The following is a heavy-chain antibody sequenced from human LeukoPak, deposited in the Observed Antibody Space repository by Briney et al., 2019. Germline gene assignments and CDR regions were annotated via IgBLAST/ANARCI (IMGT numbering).Heavy chain of an antibody. V-gene: IGHV1-18*01. CDR2: ISAYNGNT. CDR3: ARAPRSYYDFWTDAFDI. CDR1: GYTFTSYG. D-gene: IGHD3-3*01. Sequence: ASVKVSCKASGYTFTSYGISWVRQAPGQGLEGMGWISAYNGNTNYVQKLQGRVTMTTDTYTNTDYMELRSLRSDDTAVYYCARAPRSYYDFWTDAFDIWGQGTMVTVSS. J-gene: IGHJ3*02.